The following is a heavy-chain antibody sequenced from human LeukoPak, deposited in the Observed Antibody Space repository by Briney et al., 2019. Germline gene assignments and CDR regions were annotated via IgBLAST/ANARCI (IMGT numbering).Heavy chain of an antibody. CDR1: GVSISSSEW. V-gene: IGHV4-4*02. CDR3: GKTDIYFNPIDY. CDR2: IHRDGRT. J-gene: IGHJ4*02. Sequence: PSGTLSLTCAVSGVSISSSEWWSGVRPPPGEGLEWIGEIHRDGRTMYNPSLKSRVTMSRDYSKNQFSLKVGSVTAADTAIYYCGKTDIYFNPIDYWGPGSLVTVSS. D-gene: IGHD3-9*01.